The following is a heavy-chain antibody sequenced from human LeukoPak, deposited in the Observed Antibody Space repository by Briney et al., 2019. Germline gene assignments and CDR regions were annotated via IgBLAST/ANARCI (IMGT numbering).Heavy chain of an antibody. D-gene: IGHD5-18*01. CDR1: GFTFSDAW. V-gene: IGHV3-15*01. Sequence: GGSLRLSCAASGFTFSDAWMSWVRQAPGKGLEWVGLIKSKTDGGTTDCAAPAKGRFTISRDDSKNTVYLQMSSLKTEDTAVYYCTSGSHLWFWGQGTLVTVSS. CDR2: IKSKTDGGTT. CDR3: TSGSHLWF. J-gene: IGHJ4*02.